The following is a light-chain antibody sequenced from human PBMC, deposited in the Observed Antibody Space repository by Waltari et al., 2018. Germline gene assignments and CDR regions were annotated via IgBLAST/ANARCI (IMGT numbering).Light chain of an antibody. Sequence: DIQMTQSPSSLSASVGDRVTITCRASQSISSRLAWYQQKPGKAPKLLIYVASSLESGVPSRFSGSGSGTEFTLTISSLQPDDFATYYCQQYYTYSAGVFGQGTTVEV. CDR2: VAS. CDR1: QSISSR. V-gene: IGKV1-5*01. CDR3: QQYYTYSAGV. J-gene: IGKJ1*01.